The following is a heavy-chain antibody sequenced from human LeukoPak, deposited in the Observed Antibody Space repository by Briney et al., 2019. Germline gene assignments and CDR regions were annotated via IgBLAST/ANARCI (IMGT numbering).Heavy chain of an antibody. CDR2: IRSKGNNYAT. CDR3: TRLYDSGFDY. Sequence: GGSLRLSCAASGFTFSIYWMHWVRQASGKGLEWVGRIRSKGNNYATAYAASVKGRFTISRDDSKNTAYLQMNSLKTEDTAVYYCTRLYDSGFDYWGQGTLVTVSS. V-gene: IGHV3-73*01. CDR1: GFTFSIYW. D-gene: IGHD3-10*01. J-gene: IGHJ4*02.